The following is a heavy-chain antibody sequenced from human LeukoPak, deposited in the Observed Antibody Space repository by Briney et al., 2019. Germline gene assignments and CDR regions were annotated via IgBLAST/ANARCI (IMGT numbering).Heavy chain of an antibody. CDR2: IYSSGTA. V-gene: IGHV4-4*07. J-gene: IGHJ4*02. CDR3: ARDTGYLGSGGFDQ. CDR1: GGSISGYY. D-gene: IGHD3-10*01. Sequence: SETLSLTCTVSGGSISGYYWSWIRQPAGKGLECIGRIYSSGTANYNPSLKSRVTMSVDTSKNQVSLKLTSVTAADTAAYYCARDTGYLGSGGFDQWGQGTLVTVSS.